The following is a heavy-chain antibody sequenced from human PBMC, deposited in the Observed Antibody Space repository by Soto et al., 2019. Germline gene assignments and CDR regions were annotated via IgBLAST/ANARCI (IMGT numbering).Heavy chain of an antibody. J-gene: IGHJ5*02. Sequence: QVQQVQSGAEVKKPGGSVKVSCKASGYTFTSYGISWVRQAPGQGLEWMGWISAYNGNTNYAQKLQGRVTMTTDTSTSTAYMELRSLRSDDTAVYYCSRVTPNRRLNIPWFDPWGQGTLVTVSS. D-gene: IGHD5-12*01. CDR2: ISAYNGNT. CDR1: GYTFTSYG. CDR3: SRVTPNRRLNIPWFDP. V-gene: IGHV1-18*01.